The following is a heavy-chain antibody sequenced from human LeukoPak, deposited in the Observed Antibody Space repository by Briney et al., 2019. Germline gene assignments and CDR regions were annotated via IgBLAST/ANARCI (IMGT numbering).Heavy chain of an antibody. CDR3: ARVDRGQRYYYYYMDV. D-gene: IGHD1-14*01. Sequence: PSETLSLTCTVSGYSISSGYYWGWIRQPPGKGLEWIGSIYHSGSTYYNPSLKSRVTISVDTSKNQFSLKLSSVTAADTAVYHCARVDRGQRYYYYYMDVWGKGTTVTVSS. J-gene: IGHJ6*03. V-gene: IGHV4-38-2*02. CDR2: IYHSGST. CDR1: GYSISSGYY.